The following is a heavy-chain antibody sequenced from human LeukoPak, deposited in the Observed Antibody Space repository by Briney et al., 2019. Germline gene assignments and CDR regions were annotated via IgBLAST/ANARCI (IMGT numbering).Heavy chain of an antibody. Sequence: PGGSLRLSCTASGFTFSYFWMSWVRQAPGKGLEWVADINLDGTERHYVDSVKGRFTISRDNSKNTLYLQMNSLRAEDTAVYYCTRGTIWLPFDYWGQGTLVTVSS. CDR2: INLDGTER. CDR1: GFTFSYFW. J-gene: IGHJ4*02. CDR3: TRGTIWLPFDY. V-gene: IGHV3-7*05. D-gene: IGHD5-18*01.